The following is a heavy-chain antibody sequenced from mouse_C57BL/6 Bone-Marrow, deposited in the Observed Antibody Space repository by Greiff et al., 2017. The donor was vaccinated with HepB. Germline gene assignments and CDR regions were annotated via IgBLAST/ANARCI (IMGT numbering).Heavy chain of an antibody. D-gene: IGHD2-2*01. CDR1: GYTFTSYG. Sequence: VQLQQSGAELARPGASVKLSCKASGYTFTSYGISWVKQRTGQGLEWIGEIYPRSGNTYYNEKFKGKATLTADKSSSTAYMELRSLTSEDSAVYVCARYDYGYDEGFAYWGQGTLVTVSA. CDR3: ARYDYGYDEGFAY. J-gene: IGHJ3*01. V-gene: IGHV1-81*01. CDR2: IYPRSGNT.